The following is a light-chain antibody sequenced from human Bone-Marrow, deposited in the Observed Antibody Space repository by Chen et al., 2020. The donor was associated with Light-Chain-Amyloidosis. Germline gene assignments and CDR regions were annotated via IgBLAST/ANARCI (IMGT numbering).Light chain of an antibody. V-gene: IGLV3-25*03. CDR3: QSADSSGTDEVI. Sequence: SYELTQPPSVSVSPGQTARITCSGDDLPTKYAYWYQQKPGQAPVLVIHRDTARPSGISERFSGSSSGTTATLTIRGVQAEDEADYHCQSADSSGTDEVICGGGTKLTVL. J-gene: IGLJ2*01. CDR1: DLPTKY. CDR2: RDT.